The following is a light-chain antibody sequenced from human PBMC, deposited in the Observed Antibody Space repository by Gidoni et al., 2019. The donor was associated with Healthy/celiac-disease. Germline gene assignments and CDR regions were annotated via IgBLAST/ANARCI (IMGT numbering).Light chain of an antibody. CDR1: SSDVGGYNY. CDR3: CSYAGSYTFPYV. Sequence: QAALTQPRSGAGAPGQAVPISCTGTSSDVGGYNYVSWYQQHPGKAPKLMIYDVSTRPSGVPDRFSGSKSGNTASLTISGLQAEDEADYYCCSYAGSYTFPYVFGTGTKVTVL. CDR2: DVS. V-gene: IGLV2-11*01. J-gene: IGLJ1*01.